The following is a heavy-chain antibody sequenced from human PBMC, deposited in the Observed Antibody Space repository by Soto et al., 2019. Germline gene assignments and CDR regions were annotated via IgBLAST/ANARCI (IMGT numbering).Heavy chain of an antibody. CDR1: GGTFSSYA. CDR3: ARYSYCSGGSCYSADAFDI. D-gene: IGHD2-15*01. Sequence: SVKVSCKASGGTFSSYAISWVRQAPGQGLEWMGGIIPIFGTANYAQKFQGRVTITADESTSTAYMELSSLRSEDTAVYYRARYSYCSGGSCYSADAFDIWGQGTMVTVSS. CDR2: IIPIFGTA. V-gene: IGHV1-69*13. J-gene: IGHJ3*02.